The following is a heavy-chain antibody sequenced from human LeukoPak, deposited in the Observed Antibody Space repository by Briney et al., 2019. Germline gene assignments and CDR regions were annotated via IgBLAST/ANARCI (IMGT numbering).Heavy chain of an antibody. CDR2: IHYTGTT. V-gene: IGHV4-59*11. D-gene: IGHD2-2*01. J-gene: IGHJ6*03. CDR3: AREDAMEGYYYYMDV. CDR1: GGSINSHY. Sequence: SETLSLTCIVSGGSINSHYWSWIRQPPGKGLEWIGDIHYTGTTKYNPSVKSRVTMSVDTSKNQFSLKLSSVTAADTAVYYCAREDAMEGYYYYMDVWGKGTTVTVSS.